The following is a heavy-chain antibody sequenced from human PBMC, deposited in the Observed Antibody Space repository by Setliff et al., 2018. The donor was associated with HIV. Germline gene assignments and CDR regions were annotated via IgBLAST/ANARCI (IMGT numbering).Heavy chain of an antibody. CDR2: IQLDGSEK. V-gene: IGHV3-7*01. Sequence: PGGSLRLSCAASGFTFSTYWMSWVRQAPGKGREWVASIQLDGSEKYYVDSVKGRFTISRDNTRNSLYLQLNSLRAEDTAVYYCARDAAAPAAIEGAFDIWGQGTMVTVSS. CDR3: ARDAAAPAAIEGAFDI. D-gene: IGHD2-2*02. CDR1: GFTFSTYW. J-gene: IGHJ3*02.